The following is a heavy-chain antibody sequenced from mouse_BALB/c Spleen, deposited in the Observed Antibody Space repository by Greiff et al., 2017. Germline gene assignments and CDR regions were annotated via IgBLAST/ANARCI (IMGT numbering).Heavy chain of an antibody. CDR2: INSDGGST. J-gene: IGHJ4*01. D-gene: IGHD2-14*01. V-gene: IGHV5-2*03. CDR1: EYEFPSHD. CDR3: ARHVLGYDGTMDY. Sequence: EVKVEESGGGLVQPGESLKLSCESNEYEFPSHDMSWVRKTPEKRLELVAAINSDGGSTYYPDTMERRFIISRDNTKKTLYLQMSSLRSEDTALYYCARHVLGYDGTMDYWGQGTSVTVSS.